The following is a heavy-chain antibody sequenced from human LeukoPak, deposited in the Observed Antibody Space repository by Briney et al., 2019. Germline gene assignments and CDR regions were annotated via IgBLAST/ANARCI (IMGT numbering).Heavy chain of an antibody. CDR3: ARLGIGLGAFDI. D-gene: IGHD7-27*01. V-gene: IGHV4-59*08. CDR1: GGSISSYY. J-gene: IGHJ3*02. CDR2: IYYSGST. Sequence: SETLSRTCTVSGGSISSYYWSWIRQPPGKGLEWIGYIYYSGSTNYNPSLKSRVTISVDTPKNQSSLRLSSVTAADTAVYYCARLGIGLGAFDIWGQGTMVTVSS.